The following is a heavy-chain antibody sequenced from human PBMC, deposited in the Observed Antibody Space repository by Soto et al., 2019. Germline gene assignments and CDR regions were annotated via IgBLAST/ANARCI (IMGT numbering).Heavy chain of an antibody. Sequence: EVQLLESGGDLAQPGGSVRLSCAASGFTVKSYTMSWVRQVPGKGLEWVSGIIGSDGSTYYADSAKGRFTISRDISKNGGYLKMNALRGEDRLVYNCAKDKRPAGAWIFDYGVQGT. V-gene: IGHV3-23*01. CDR3: AKDKRPAGAWIFDY. CDR1: GFTVKSYT. J-gene: IGHJ4*02. CDR2: IIGSDGST. D-gene: IGHD1-1*01.